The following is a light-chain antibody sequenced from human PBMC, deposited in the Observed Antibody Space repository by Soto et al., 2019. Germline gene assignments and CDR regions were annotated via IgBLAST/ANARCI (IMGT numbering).Light chain of an antibody. V-gene: IGKV2-28*01. CDR3: MQPLQSWT. CDR1: QSLLHSNGYNY. Sequence: DIVMTQSPLSLPVTPGDPASVSGXSSQSLLHSNGYNYLDWYLQKPGQSPXXLIYLGSNRASGVPDRFSGSGSGTDFTLKISRVEAEDVGVYYCMQPLQSWTFGQGTKVDIK. CDR2: LGS. J-gene: IGKJ1*01.